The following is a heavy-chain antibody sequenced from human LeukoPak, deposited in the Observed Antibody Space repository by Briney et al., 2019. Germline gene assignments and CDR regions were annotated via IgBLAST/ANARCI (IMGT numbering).Heavy chain of an antibody. CDR2: ISGSGGST. D-gene: IGHD3-16*01. V-gene: IGHV3-23*01. Sequence: GGSLRLSCAASGFTFSSYAMSWVRQAPGKGLEWVSAISGSGGSTYYADSVKGRFTISRDNSKNTLYLQMNSLRAEDTAVYYSAKDRLRPQNYFDYWGQGTLVTVSS. CDR1: GFTFSSYA. CDR3: AKDRLRPQNYFDY. J-gene: IGHJ4*02.